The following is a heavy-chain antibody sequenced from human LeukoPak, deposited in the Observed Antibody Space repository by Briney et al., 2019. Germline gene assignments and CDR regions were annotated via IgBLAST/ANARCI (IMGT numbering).Heavy chain of an antibody. CDR1: GGTFSSYA. CDR2: IIPIFGTA. D-gene: IGHD5-18*01. V-gene: IGHV1-69*13. J-gene: IGHJ6*02. Sequence: SVKVSCKAPGGTFSSYAISWVRQAPGQGLEWMGGIIPIFGTANYAQKFQGRVTITADESTSTAYMELSSLRSEDTAVYYCARDLGTYTAMAPGDYYYGMDVWGQGTTVTVSS. CDR3: ARDLGTYTAMAPGDYYYGMDV.